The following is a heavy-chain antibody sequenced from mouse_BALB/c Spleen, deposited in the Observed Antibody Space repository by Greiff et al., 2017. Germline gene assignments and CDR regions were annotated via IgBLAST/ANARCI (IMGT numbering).Heavy chain of an antibody. CDR2: IDPANGNT. D-gene: IGHD2-4*01. CDR3: AYDYDGDYYAMDY. CDR1: GFNIKDTY. J-gene: IGHJ4*01. Sequence: VQLQQSGAELVKPGASVKLSCTASGFNIKDTYMHWVKLRPEQGLEWIGRIDPANGNTKYDPKFQGKATITADTSSNTAYLQLSSLTSEDTAAYYCAYDYDGDYYAMDYWGQGTSVTVSS. V-gene: IGHV14-3*02.